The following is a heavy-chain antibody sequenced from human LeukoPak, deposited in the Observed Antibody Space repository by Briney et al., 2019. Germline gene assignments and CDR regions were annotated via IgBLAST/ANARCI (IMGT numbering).Heavy chain of an antibody. CDR3: AKVTYYYDSSGYYYMGYFDY. Sequence: GRSLRLSCAASGFTFSSYAMSWVRQAPGKGLEWVSAISGSGGSTYYADSVKGRFTISRDNSKNTLYLQMNSLRAEDTAVYYCAKVTYYYDSSGYYYMGYFDYWGQGTLVTVSS. V-gene: IGHV3-23*01. CDR2: ISGSGGST. CDR1: GFTFSSYA. J-gene: IGHJ4*02. D-gene: IGHD3-22*01.